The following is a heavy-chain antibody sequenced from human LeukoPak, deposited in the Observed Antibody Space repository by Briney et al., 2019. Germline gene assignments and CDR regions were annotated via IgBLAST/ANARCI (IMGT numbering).Heavy chain of an antibody. CDR2: ISGSGGST. CDR3: AKDRRFGELRGYFDY. CDR1: GFTFSSYA. V-gene: IGHV3-23*01. J-gene: IGHJ4*02. Sequence: GGSLRLSCAASGFTFSSYAMSWVRQAPGKGLEWVSAISGSGGSTYYADSVKGRFTISRDNSKNTLYLQMNSLRAEDTAVYYCAKDRRFGELRGYFDYWGQETLVTVSS. D-gene: IGHD3-10*01.